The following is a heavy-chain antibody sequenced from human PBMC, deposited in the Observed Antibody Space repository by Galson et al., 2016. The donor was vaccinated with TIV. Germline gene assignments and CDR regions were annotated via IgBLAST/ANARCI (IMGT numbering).Heavy chain of an antibody. J-gene: IGHJ6*03. CDR2: INHNGIA. V-gene: IGHV4-34*01. D-gene: IGHD3-10*01. CDR3: AKGGPEVSIYYYYMDV. Sequence: SETLSLTCGVYGESLRGYRWNWVRQSPGKGLEWMGDINHNGIATYNPSLKSRLTMSVDTSRNQFSLNLTSLTAADTAVYFCAKGGPEVSIYYYYMDVWGKGTTVTVS. CDR1: GESLRGYR.